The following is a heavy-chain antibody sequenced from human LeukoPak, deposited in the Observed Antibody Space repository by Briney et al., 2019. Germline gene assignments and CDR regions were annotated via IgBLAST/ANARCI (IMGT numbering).Heavy chain of an antibody. D-gene: IGHD6-6*01. CDR3: AKDRYSGSSAWFDP. V-gene: IGHV3-23*01. CDR1: GFSFSSYA. J-gene: IGHJ5*02. Sequence: GGSLRLSCAASGFSFSSYAMSWVRQAPGKGLEWVSGISGSGGNTYYADSVKGRFTISRDNSKNALYLQMNSLRAEDTAVYCCAKDRYSGSSAWFDPWGQGTLVTVSS. CDR2: ISGSGGNT.